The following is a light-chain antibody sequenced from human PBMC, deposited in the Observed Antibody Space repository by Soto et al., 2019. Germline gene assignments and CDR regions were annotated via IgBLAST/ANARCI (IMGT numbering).Light chain of an antibody. Sequence: DIQMTQSPSSLSAFVGDRVTITCRASQGISNYLAWYQQKPWKVPKLLIYAASTLQSVVPSQFSGSGSVTDFTLTNISLQPEDGRTDDCQQYKSCPWTFGQGTKVEIK. J-gene: IGKJ1*01. CDR2: AAS. CDR1: QGISNY. CDR3: QQYKSCPWT. V-gene: IGKV1-27*01.